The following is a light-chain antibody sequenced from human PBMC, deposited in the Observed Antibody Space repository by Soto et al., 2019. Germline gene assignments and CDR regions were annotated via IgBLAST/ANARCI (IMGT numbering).Light chain of an antibody. CDR2: SNN. Sequence: QSVLTQPPSASGTPGQRVTISCSGSSSNIGSNAVNWYQQLPGTAPKLLIYSNNERPSGVPDRLSGSKSGTSASLAISGLQSEDEADYYCAPWDDSLNGPVFGGGTKLTVL. J-gene: IGLJ2*01. V-gene: IGLV1-44*01. CDR1: SSNIGSNA. CDR3: APWDDSLNGPV.